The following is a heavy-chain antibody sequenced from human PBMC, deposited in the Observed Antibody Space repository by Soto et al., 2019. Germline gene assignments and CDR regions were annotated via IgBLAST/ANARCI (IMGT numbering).Heavy chain of an antibody. V-gene: IGHV3-30-3*01. Sequence: GGSLRLSCAASGFTFSSYAMHWVRQAPGKGLEWVAVISYDGSNKYYADSVKGRFTISRDNSKNTLYLQMNSLRAEDTAVYYCARDRRRSSSLIDIWGQGTMVTVSS. J-gene: IGHJ3*02. CDR3: ARDRRRSSSLIDI. CDR1: GFTFSSYA. CDR2: ISYDGSNK. D-gene: IGHD6-13*01.